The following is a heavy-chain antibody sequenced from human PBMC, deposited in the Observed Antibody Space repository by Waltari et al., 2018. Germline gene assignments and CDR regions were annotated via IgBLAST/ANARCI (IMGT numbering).Heavy chain of an antibody. CDR1: GDSINSGNYF. Sequence: GLVKPSESVSLTCTVSGDSINSGNYFWSWIRQPAGKGLEWIGRIEARGNTNYSPSLRSRVTISVDTSQNQFSLQLRSVTAADTAVYYCAKGAGPPWFDPWGQGVMVTVSS. J-gene: IGHJ5*02. V-gene: IGHV4-61*02. CDR2: IEARGNT. CDR3: AKGAGPPWFDP.